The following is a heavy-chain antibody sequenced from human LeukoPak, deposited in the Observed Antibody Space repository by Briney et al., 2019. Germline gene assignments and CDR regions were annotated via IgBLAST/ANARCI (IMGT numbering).Heavy chain of an antibody. CDR2: TFYGAGN. CDR3: GSTNYNPSLKSRVTISVDTSKIQFSLKLSSVTAADTAVYYCARGDDSSGYHIEYFQH. CDR1: GGSISSYY. D-gene: IGHD3-10*01. Sequence: PSENLSFTCTVAGGSISSYYWSWIPQPPGQGLKGIGFTFYGAGNNYNPSHNRRATTTVDTTNNQYFPQLSPRTADAAAYYYSGSTNYNPSLKSRVTISVDTSKIQFSLKLSSVTAADTAVYYCARGDDSSGYHIEYFQHWGQGTLVTVSS. V-gene: IGHV4-59*01. J-gene: IGHJ1*01.